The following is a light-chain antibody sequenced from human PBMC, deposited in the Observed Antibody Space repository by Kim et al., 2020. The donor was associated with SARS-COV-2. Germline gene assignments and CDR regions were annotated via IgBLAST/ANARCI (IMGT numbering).Light chain of an antibody. J-gene: IGKJ1*01. CDR1: QGISNY. Sequence: ASVGNRVTITCRASQGISNYLAWYQQKPGKVPKLLIYAAATLQAGVPSRFSGSGSGTDFTLTISSLQPEDVATYYCQKYNSAPRTFGQGTKVDIK. CDR2: AAA. CDR3: QKYNSAPRT. V-gene: IGKV1-27*01.